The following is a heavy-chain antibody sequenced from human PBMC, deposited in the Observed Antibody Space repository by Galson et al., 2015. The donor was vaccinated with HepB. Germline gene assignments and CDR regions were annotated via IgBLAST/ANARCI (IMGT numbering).Heavy chain of an antibody. J-gene: IGHJ4*02. CDR1: GFTFSSYG. CDR2: ISYDGSNK. V-gene: IGHV3-30*18. D-gene: IGHD4-17*01. Sequence: SLRLSCAASGFTFSSYGMHWVRQAPGKGLEWVAVISYDGSNKYYADSVKGRFTISRDNFKNTLYLQLNSLTVEDTAEYYCAKGPYGDYRGFDYWGQGTLVTVSS. CDR3: AKGPYGDYRGFDY.